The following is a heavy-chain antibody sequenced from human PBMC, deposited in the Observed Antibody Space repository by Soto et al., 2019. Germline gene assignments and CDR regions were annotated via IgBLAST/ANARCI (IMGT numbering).Heavy chain of an antibody. CDR3: ARGDYRVLEF. D-gene: IGHD4-4*01. J-gene: IGHJ4*02. V-gene: IGHV5-51*07. CDR1: GFSFASAW. Sequence: PGAFLKISSKDAGFSFASAWIGWVHQMPGKGLEWMGVIYPGDSDTRYSPSFQGQVTISADKSISTAYLQWSSLKASDTAMYYCARGDYRVLEFWGQGTLVTVSS. CDR2: IYPGDSDT.